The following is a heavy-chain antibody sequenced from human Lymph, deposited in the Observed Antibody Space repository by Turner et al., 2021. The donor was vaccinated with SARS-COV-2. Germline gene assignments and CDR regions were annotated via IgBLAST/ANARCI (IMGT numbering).Heavy chain of an antibody. CDR3: ARIAAPGMGGGVFYYYYGMDV. V-gene: IGHV1-69*10. CDR2: IIPILGKA. Sequence: QVQLVQSGAEVKKPGSSVKVSCKASGGTFSSYAISWVGQAPGQGLGWVGGIIPILGKANAAQRFQGRVTITADKSPSTAYMGLGSPRSEDTAGYYCARIAAPGMGGGVFYYYYGMDVWGQGTTVTVSS. D-gene: IGHD6-13*01. CDR1: GGTFSSYA. J-gene: IGHJ6*02.